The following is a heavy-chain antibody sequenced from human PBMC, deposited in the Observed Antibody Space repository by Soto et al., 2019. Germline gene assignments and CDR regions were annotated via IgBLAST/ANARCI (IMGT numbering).Heavy chain of an antibody. CDR2: INHSGST. CDR1: GGSFSGYY. V-gene: IGHV4-34*01. J-gene: IGHJ6*02. D-gene: IGHD6-13*01. Sequence: PSETLSLTCAVYGGSFSGYYWSWIRQPPGKGLEWIGEINHSGSTSYNPSLKSRVTISVDTSKNQFSLKLSSVTAADTAVYYCARGLEVAAAGYGEYYYYGMDVWGQGTTVTVSS. CDR3: ARGLEVAAAGYGEYYYYGMDV.